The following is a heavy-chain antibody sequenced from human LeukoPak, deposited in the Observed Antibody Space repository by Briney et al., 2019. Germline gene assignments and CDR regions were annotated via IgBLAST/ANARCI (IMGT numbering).Heavy chain of an antibody. D-gene: IGHD1-1*01. CDR3: GKGTNPAI. Sequence: GRSLRLSCAASGFTFSSYGMHWVRQAPGKGLEWVAVISYDGSNKYYADSVKGRFTISRDNSKNTLYLQMNSLRAEDTAVYYCGKGTNPAIWGQGTMDTVSS. CDR1: GFTFSSYG. V-gene: IGHV3-30*18. J-gene: IGHJ3*02. CDR2: ISYDGSNK.